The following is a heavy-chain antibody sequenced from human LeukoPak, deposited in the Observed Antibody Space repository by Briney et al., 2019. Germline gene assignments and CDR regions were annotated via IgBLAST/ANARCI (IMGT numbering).Heavy chain of an antibody. J-gene: IGHJ4*02. Sequence: SETLSLTCTVSGGSISSYYWSWIRQSPGKGLEWIGYIYYGGSANYNPSLKSRVTILIDTSRNQFSLKLSSVTAADTAVYYCARDSRGGDYIDYWGQGILVTVSS. CDR1: GGSISSYY. CDR2: IYYGGSA. CDR3: ARDSRGGDYIDY. V-gene: IGHV4-59*12. D-gene: IGHD3-10*01.